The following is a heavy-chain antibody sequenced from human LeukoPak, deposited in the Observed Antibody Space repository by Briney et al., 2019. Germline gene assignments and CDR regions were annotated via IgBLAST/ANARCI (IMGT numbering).Heavy chain of an antibody. CDR3: ARGSVVVPAALNWFDP. Sequence: ASVKVSCKASGYTFTVYYMHWVRQAPGQGLEWMGWINPNSGGTNYAQKFQGRVTMTRDTSISTAYMELSRLRSDDTAVYYCARGSVVVPAALNWFDPWGQGTLVTVSS. D-gene: IGHD2-2*01. CDR2: INPNSGGT. J-gene: IGHJ5*02. CDR1: GYTFTVYY. V-gene: IGHV1-2*02.